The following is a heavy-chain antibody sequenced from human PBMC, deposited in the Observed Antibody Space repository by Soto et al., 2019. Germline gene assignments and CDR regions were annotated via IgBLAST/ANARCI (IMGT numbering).Heavy chain of an antibody. CDR2: MNPNSGNT. Sequence: ASVKVSCKASGYTFTSYDSNWVRHATGQGLEWMGWMNPNSGNTGYAQKFQGRVTMTRNTSISTAYMELSSLRSEDTAVYYCARGPDYGDYVRGWFDPWGQGTLVTVSS. V-gene: IGHV1-8*01. CDR3: ARGPDYGDYVRGWFDP. CDR1: GYTFTSYD. J-gene: IGHJ5*02. D-gene: IGHD4-17*01.